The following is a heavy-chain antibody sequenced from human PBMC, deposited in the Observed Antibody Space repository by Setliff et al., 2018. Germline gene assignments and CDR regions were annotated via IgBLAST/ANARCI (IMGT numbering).Heavy chain of an antibody. V-gene: IGHV5-51*01. CDR2: LKPGDSGI. CDR1: GYTFTNYW. J-gene: IGHJ3*02. Sequence: PGESLKISCQGSGYTFTNYWIGWVRQMPGKGLEWMGILKPGDSGIRYSPSFQGQVTLSADTSIATAYLHWTSLKASDTAIYYCARVGPLTDDAFDIWGQGTMVTVSS. CDR3: ARVGPLTDDAFDI. D-gene: IGHD1-26*01.